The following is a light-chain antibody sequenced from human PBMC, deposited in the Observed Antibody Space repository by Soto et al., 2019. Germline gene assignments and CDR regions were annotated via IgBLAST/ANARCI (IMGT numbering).Light chain of an antibody. J-gene: IGKJ1*01. V-gene: IGKV3-15*01. Sequence: ERVMTQSPGPLSVFPGESVTLSCRASQSVNGFLDWFQHKPGQAPRLVLKRIFIRAIGVPARFSGSGSETEFTLTINGLQSEDSGVYYCLQHYAWPWPFGQGTKVAIK. CDR2: RIF. CDR3: LQHYAWPWP. CDR1: QSVNGF.